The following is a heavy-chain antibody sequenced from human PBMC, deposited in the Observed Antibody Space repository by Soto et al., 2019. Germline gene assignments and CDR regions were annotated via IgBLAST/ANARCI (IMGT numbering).Heavy chain of an antibody. CDR1: GFTFSGNA. D-gene: IGHD2-2*01. V-gene: IGHV3-23*01. J-gene: IGHJ6*03. CDR3: AKFYCSRISCYPTGYMYV. CDR2: FSGSGTNT. Sequence: EVQLLESGRGLVQPGGSLRLSCAASGFTFSGNAMSWVRQAPGKGLEWVSAFSGSGTNTYYADSVKGRFTISRDTSKNTLYLQMNSLRAEDTAVYYCAKFYCSRISCYPTGYMYVWGKGTTVTVS.